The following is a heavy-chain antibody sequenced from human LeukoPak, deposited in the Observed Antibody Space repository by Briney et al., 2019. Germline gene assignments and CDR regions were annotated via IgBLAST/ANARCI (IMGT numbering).Heavy chain of an antibody. D-gene: IGHD3-22*01. Sequence: PSETLSLTCTVSGGSISSYYWSWIRQPPGKGLEWIGYIYHSGSTNYNPSLKSRVTISVDTSKNQFSLKLGSVTAADTAVYYCARLGDSSGYHAYWGQGILVTVSS. CDR3: ARLGDSSGYHAY. J-gene: IGHJ4*02. CDR1: GGSISSYY. CDR2: IYHSGST. V-gene: IGHV4-59*01.